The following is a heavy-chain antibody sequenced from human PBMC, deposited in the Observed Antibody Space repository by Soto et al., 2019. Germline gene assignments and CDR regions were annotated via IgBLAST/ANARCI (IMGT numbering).Heavy chain of an antibody. Sequence: PSETLSLTCAVSGYSISSGNYWAWIRQPPGRGLEWIGSLYHIGSTHYNTSLKSRVTISVDTSKNHFSRKLSSVTPADTAVYYCARARFCTSTSCYHYFDFWGQGTLVTVSS. V-gene: IGHV4-38-2*01. J-gene: IGHJ4*02. D-gene: IGHD2-2*01. CDR2: LYHIGST. CDR3: ARARFCTSTSCYHYFDF. CDR1: GYSISSGNY.